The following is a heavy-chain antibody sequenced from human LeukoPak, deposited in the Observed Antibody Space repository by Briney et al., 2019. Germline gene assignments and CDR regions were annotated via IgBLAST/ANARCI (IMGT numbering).Heavy chain of an antibody. CDR3: ATRYCSSTGFHFFPGH. CDR2: VYFGGSA. CDR1: GGSISNSHYY. V-gene: IGHV4-39*01. J-gene: IGHJ4*01. D-gene: IGHD2-2*01. Sequence: PSETLSLTCTVSGGSISNSHYYWGWIRQPPGKGLEWVGSVYFGGSAYYNASLGSRVTLSVDTSKNQFSLNLNFVTSADTAVYYCATRYCSSTGFHFFPGHWGHGTPVTVSS.